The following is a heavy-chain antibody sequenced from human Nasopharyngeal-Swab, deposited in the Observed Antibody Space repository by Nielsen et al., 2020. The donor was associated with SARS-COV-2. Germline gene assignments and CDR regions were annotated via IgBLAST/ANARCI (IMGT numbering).Heavy chain of an antibody. V-gene: IGHV4-59*01. CDR2: IYYSGST. J-gene: IGHJ5*02. CDR1: GGSISSFY. Sequence: SETLSLTCTVSGGSISSFYWSWIRQPPGKGLEWIGYIYYSGSTNYNPSLKSRVTISVDTSKNHLSLKLSSVTAADTAVYYCASVWRLRFPPEWWFDPWGQGTLVTVSS. D-gene: IGHD3-16*01. CDR3: ASVWRLRFPPEWWFDP.